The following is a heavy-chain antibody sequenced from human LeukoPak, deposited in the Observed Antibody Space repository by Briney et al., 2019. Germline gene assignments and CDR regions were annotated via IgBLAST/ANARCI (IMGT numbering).Heavy chain of an antibody. CDR3: TKWSGFGDD. J-gene: IGHJ4*02. V-gene: IGHV3-23*01. D-gene: IGHD3-10*01. CDR1: GFTFSSNS. CDR2: ISGSGDST. Sequence: GGSLRLSCAASGFTFSSNSMTWVRQTPGKGLEWVSGISGSGDSTFYADSVKGRFTISRDNSRNTLYLQMSSLRPEDTAVYYCTKWSGFGDDWGQGTLVNVSS.